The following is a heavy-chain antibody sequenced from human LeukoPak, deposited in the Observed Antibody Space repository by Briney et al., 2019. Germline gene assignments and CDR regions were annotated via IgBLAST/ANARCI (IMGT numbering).Heavy chain of an antibody. CDR1: GFTFTSSA. Sequence: GASVKVSCKASGFTFTSSAVQWVRQARGQRLEWIGWIVVGSGNTNYAQKFQERVTSTRDMSTSTAYMELSSLRSEDTAVYYCAAREYSSSPPDYWGQGTLVTVS. D-gene: IGHD6-6*01. CDR3: AAREYSSSPPDY. CDR2: IVVGSGNT. V-gene: IGHV1-58*01. J-gene: IGHJ4*01.